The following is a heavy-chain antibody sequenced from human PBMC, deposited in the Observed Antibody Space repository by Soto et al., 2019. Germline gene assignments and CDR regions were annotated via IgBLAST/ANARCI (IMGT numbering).Heavy chain of an antibody. CDR3: AKDLSEMGWTNFFDY. CDR1: GFTFSNYG. Sequence: QVQLVESGGGVVPPGRSLRLSCAASGFTFSNYGMHWVRQAPGKGLEWVAIISHDGNVMYYADSVKGRFTISRDNSKNTLYLQMTSLRAEDTAVYYCAKDLSEMGWTNFFDYWGQGSLVTVSS. CDR2: ISHDGNVM. V-gene: IGHV3-30*18. J-gene: IGHJ4*02. D-gene: IGHD6-19*01.